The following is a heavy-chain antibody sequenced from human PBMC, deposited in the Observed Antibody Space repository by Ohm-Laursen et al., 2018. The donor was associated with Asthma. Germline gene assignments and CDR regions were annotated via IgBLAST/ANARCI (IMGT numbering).Heavy chain of an antibody. CDR3: ARSTGGIDWYFDL. V-gene: IGHV5-10-1*01. Sequence: ESLRISCKGSGYSFTSHWISWVRQMPGKGLEWMGRIDPSDSYTNYSPSFQGHVTISTDKSISTAYLQWSSLKASDSAIYYCARSTGGIDWYFDLWGRGTLVTVSS. CDR2: IDPSDSYT. CDR1: GYSFTSHW. J-gene: IGHJ2*01. D-gene: IGHD2-8*02.